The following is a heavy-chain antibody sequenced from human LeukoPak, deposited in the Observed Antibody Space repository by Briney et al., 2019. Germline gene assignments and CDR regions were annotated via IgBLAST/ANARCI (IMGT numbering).Heavy chain of an antibody. J-gene: IGHJ4*02. V-gene: IGHV3-30*02. CDR3: ARHGGQQLSGEPDY. D-gene: IGHD6-13*01. Sequence: GGSLRLSCAASGFTFSSYGMHWVRQAPGKGLEWVAFIRYDGSNKYYADSVKGRFTISRDNSKNTLYLQMNSLRAEDTAVYYCARHGGQQLSGEPDYWGQGTLVTVSS. CDR1: GFTFSSYG. CDR2: IRYDGSNK.